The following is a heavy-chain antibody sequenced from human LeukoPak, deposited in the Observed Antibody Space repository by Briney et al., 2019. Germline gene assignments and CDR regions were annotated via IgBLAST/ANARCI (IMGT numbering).Heavy chain of an antibody. CDR2: ISNGGGSA. J-gene: IGHJ4*02. D-gene: IGHD6-25*01. Sequence: GGSLRLSCAASGFTFSSYSMSWVRQAPGKGLQWVSAISNGGGSAYYADSVKGRFTISRDNSKNTLYLQMNSLRAEDTAVYYCAREAAVGGFDYWGQGTLVTVSS. V-gene: IGHV3-23*01. CDR1: GFTFSSYS. CDR3: AREAAVGGFDY.